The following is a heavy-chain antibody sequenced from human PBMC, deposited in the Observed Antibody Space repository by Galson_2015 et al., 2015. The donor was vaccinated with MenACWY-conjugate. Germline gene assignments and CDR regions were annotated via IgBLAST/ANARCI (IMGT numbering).Heavy chain of an antibody. V-gene: IGHV1-46*01. Sequence: SVKVSCKASGYTFISYYMHWVRQAPGQGLEWMGIINPGGGSRNYAQKFQGRVTMTRDTSTGTVYMELSSLRSDDTAVYLCARDGVIMEAPTHDAFDIWGQGTLVTVSS. J-gene: IGHJ3*02. CDR2: INPGGGSR. D-gene: IGHD2-21*01. CDR3: ARDGVIMEAPTHDAFDI. CDR1: GYTFISYY.